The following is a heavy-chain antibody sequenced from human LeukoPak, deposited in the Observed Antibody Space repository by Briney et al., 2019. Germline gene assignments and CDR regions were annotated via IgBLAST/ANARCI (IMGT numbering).Heavy chain of an antibody. CDR1: GFTFSSYA. Sequence: GGSLRLSCAASGFTFSSYAMSWVRQAPGKGLEWVSAISGSGGSTYYADSAKGRFTISRDNSKNTLYLQMNSLRAEDTAVYYCAKEGYCSSTSCYAGGLDYWGQGTLVTVSS. CDR3: AKEGYCSSTSCYAGGLDY. J-gene: IGHJ4*02. D-gene: IGHD2-2*01. CDR2: ISGSGGST. V-gene: IGHV3-23*01.